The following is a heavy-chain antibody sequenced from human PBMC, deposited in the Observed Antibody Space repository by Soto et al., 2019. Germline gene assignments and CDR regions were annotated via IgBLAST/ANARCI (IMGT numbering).Heavy chain of an antibody. CDR3: ARDRGEMATIIGWFDP. CDR2: IIPIFGTA. Sequence: GASVKVSCKASGGTFSSYAISWVRQAPGQGPEWMGGIIPIFGTANYAQKFQGRVTITADESTSTAYMELSSLRSEDTAVYYCARDRGEMATIIGWFDPWGQGTLVTVSS. V-gene: IGHV1-69*13. D-gene: IGHD5-12*01. J-gene: IGHJ5*02. CDR1: GGTFSSYA.